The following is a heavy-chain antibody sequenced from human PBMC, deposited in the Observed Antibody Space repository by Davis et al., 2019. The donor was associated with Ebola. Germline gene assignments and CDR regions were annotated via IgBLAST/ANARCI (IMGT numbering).Heavy chain of an antibody. CDR2: ISSSSSTI. D-gene: IGHD7-27*01. CDR3: ARGTGELYYYGMDV. CDR1: GFTFSSYS. V-gene: IGHV3-48*02. Sequence: PGGSLRLSCAASGFTFSSYSMNWVRQAPGKGLEWVSYISSSSSTIYYADSVKGRFTISRDNAKNSLYLQMNSLRDEDTAVYYCARGTGELYYYGMDVWGQGTTVTVSS. J-gene: IGHJ6*02.